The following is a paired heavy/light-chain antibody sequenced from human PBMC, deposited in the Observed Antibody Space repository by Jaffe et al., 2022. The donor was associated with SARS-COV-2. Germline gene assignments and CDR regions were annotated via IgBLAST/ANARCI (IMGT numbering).Heavy chain of an antibody. J-gene: IGHJ6*02. V-gene: IGHV4-34*01. Sequence: QVQLQQWGAGLLKPSETLSLTCAVYGGSFSGYYWSWIRQPPGKGLEWIGEINHSGSTNYNPSLKSRVTISVDTSKNQFSLKLSSVTAADTAVYYCARGRWYYDFWSGSGTNYYYYYGMDVWGQGTTVTVSS. D-gene: IGHD3-3*01. CDR2: INHSGST. CDR1: GGSFSGYY. CDR3: ARGRWYYDFWSGSGTNYYYYYGMDV.
Light chain of an antibody. CDR3: QQYGSSQTYT. J-gene: IGKJ2*01. CDR2: GAS. V-gene: IGKV3-20*01. CDR1: QSVSSSY. Sequence: EIVLTQSPGTLSLSPGERATLSCRASQSVSSSYLAWYQQKPGQAPRLLIYGASSRATGIPDRFSGSGSGTDFTLTISRLEPEDFAVYYCQQYGSSQTYTFGQGTKLEIK.